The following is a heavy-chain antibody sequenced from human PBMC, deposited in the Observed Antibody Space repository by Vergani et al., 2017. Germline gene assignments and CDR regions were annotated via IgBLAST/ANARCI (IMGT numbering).Heavy chain of an antibody. CDR2: ISGFNGNK. J-gene: IGHJ4*02. D-gene: IGHD3-22*01. V-gene: IGHV1-18*01. CDR1: GYNFTNYG. Sequence: QVQLVQSGAEVKKPGASVKVSCKASGYNFTNYGITWVRQAPGQGLDWMGWISGFNGNKNSAQKFQGRVTMTRDTSTSTVYMELSSLRSEDTAVYYCTRGWYYDSIAYWAYWGQGNLVTVSS. CDR3: TRGWYYDSIAYWAY.